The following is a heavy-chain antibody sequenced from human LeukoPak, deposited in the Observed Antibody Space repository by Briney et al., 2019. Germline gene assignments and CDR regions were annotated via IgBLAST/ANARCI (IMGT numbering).Heavy chain of an antibody. CDR2: ISSSSSNI. V-gene: IGHV3-48*01. D-gene: IGHD2-8*01. CDR3: ARDPRVYFDFDY. J-gene: IGHJ4*02. CDR1: GFTFSSYS. Sequence: GGSLRLSCAASGFTFSSYSMNWVRQAPGKGLEWVSYISSSSSNIYYADSVKGRFTISRDNAKNSLYLQMNSLRAEDTAVYYCARDPRVYFDFDYWGQGTLVTVSS.